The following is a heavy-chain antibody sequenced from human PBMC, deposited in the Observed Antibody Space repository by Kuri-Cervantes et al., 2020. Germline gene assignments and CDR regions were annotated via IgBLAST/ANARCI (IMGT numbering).Heavy chain of an antibody. Sequence: GSLRLSCAVYGGSFSGYYWSWIRQPPGKGLGWIGEINHSGSTNYNPSLKSRVTISVDTSKNQFSLKLSSVTAADTAVYYCARSPGSGWSNWGQGTLVTVSS. CDR3: ARSPGSGWSN. V-gene: IGHV4-34*01. CDR1: GGSFSGYY. J-gene: IGHJ4*02. D-gene: IGHD6-19*01. CDR2: INHSGST.